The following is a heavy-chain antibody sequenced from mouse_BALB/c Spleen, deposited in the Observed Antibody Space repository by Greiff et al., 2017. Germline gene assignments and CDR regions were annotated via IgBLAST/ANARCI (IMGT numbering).Heavy chain of an antibody. J-gene: IGHJ2*01. CDR3: ARSPKIYYYGSSYFFFDY. CDR1: GFTFSSFG. CDR2: ISSGSSTI. V-gene: IGHV5-17*02. Sequence: EVQRVESGGGLVQPGGSRKLSCAASGFTFSSFGMHWVRQAPEKGLEWVAYISSGSSTIYYADTVKGRFTISRDNPKNTLFLQMTSLRSEDTAMYYCARSPKIYYYGSSYFFFDYWGQGTTLTVSS. D-gene: IGHD1-1*01.